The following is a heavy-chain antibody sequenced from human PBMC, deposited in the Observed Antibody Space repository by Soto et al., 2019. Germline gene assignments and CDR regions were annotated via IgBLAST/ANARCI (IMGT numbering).Heavy chain of an antibody. CDR2: FVPLLGTP. CDR1: GGTLRTSG. J-gene: IGHJ4*02. CDR3: AREFSSGWAGY. V-gene: IGHV1-69*01. D-gene: IGHD6-19*01. Sequence: QVHLVQSGAEVKRPGSSVKVSCKASGGTLRTSGISWVPQAPGQGLEWVGRFVPLLGTPTYAQRFQGSVTITAAESTSTADMELSSVGSEDTAVYYCAREFSSGWAGYWGQVTLVAVAS.